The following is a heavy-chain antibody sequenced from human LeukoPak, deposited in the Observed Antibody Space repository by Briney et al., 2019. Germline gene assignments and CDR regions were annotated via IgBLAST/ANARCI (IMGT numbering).Heavy chain of an antibody. D-gene: IGHD6-13*01. V-gene: IGHV3-11*06. J-gene: IGHJ4*02. CDR1: GFTFSDYY. CDR2: ISGSSSHI. Sequence: GGSLRLSCEASGFTFSDYYLSCIRQAPGKGLEWISYISGSSSHINYADSVKGRFTISRDNAKKSVYLQMDSLRAEDTAVYYCARDQIGSWWGQGTLVIVSS. CDR3: ARDQIGSW.